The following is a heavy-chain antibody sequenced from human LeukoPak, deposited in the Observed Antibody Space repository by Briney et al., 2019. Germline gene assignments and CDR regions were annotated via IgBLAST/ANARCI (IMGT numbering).Heavy chain of an antibody. CDR2: ISAYNGNT. CDR3: ARVFIEYCSGGSCAYFDY. D-gene: IGHD2-15*01. Sequence: ASVKVSCKASGYTFTSYGISWVRQAPGQGLEWMGWISAYNGNTNYAQKLQGRVTMTTDTSTSTAYMELRSLRSDDTAVYYCARVFIEYCSGGSCAYFDYWGQGTLVTVSS. V-gene: IGHV1-18*01. J-gene: IGHJ4*02. CDR1: GYTFTSYG.